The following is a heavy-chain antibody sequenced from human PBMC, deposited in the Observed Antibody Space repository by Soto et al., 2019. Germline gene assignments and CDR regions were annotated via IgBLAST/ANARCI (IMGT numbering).Heavy chain of an antibody. CDR2: MYFGGSF. J-gene: IGHJ5*02. CDR3: ARSYYDSFGFTVGP. Sequence: PSETLSLTCNVSGDSVSSGYWSWIRQPPGKGLEWIGFMYFGGSFNYNPSLASRVTISVETSKNQFSMKMTSVTAADTAVYYCARSYYDSFGFTVGPWGQGTLVTVSS. CDR1: GDSVSSGY. D-gene: IGHD3-22*01. V-gene: IGHV4-59*02.